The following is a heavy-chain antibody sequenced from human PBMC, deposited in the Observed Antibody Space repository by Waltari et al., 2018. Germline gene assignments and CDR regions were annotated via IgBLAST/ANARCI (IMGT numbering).Heavy chain of an antibody. D-gene: IGHD3-16*02. CDR1: GFTFTSSA. CDR3: AAGSYDYVWGSYRYRPPDY. V-gene: IGHV1-58*01. CDR2: IVVGSGNT. Sequence: QMQLVQSGPEVKKPGTSVKVSCKASGFTFTSSAVQWVRQARAQRLEWIGWIVVGSGNTNYAQKFQERVTITRDMSTSTAYMELSSLRSEDTAVYYCAAGSYDYVWGSYRYRPPDYWGQGTLVTVSS. J-gene: IGHJ4*02.